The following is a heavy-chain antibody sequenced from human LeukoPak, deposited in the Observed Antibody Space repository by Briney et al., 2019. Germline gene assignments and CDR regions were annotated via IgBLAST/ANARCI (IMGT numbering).Heavy chain of an antibody. CDR3: VRQQWSSSGIVRSFDM. CDR2: IYPGDSDT. V-gene: IGHV5-51*01. D-gene: IGHD2-2*01. J-gene: IGHJ3*02. Sequence: GESLQISCTASGYNFMNYWVGWVRQMPGKGLAWMGIIYPGDSDTRISPSFQGQVTMSVDKSISTAYVQWSSLRASDTAMYYCVRQQWSSSGIVRSFDMWGRGTVLTVSS. CDR1: GYNFMNYW.